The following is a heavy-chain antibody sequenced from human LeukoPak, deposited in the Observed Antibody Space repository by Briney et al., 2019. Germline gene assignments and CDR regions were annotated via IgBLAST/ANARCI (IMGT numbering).Heavy chain of an antibody. V-gene: IGHV4-39*01. CDR3: ARCSSTSCYLGY. CDR1: GGSISSSSYY. D-gene: IGHD2-2*01. CDR2: IYYSGST. J-gene: IGHJ4*02. Sequence: SETLSLTCTVSGGSISSSSYYWGWIRQPPGKGLEWIGSIYYSGSTCYNPSLKSRVTISVDTSKNQFSLKLSSVTAADTAVYYCARCSSTSCYLGYWGQGTLVTVSS.